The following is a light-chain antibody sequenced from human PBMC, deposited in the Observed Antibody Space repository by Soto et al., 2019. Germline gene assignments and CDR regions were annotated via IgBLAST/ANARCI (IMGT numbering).Light chain of an antibody. V-gene: IGLV7-43*01. J-gene: IGLJ3*02. Sequence: QAVVTQEPSLTVSPGGTVTLTCASNTGAVTSGNYASWFQQKPGQAPRTLIYTTNNKHAWTPARFSGSLLGDKAALTVSGVQPEDEADYYCLLYYGGAHLVFGGGTKLTVL. CDR3: LLYYGGAHLV. CDR2: TTN. CDR1: TGAVTSGNY.